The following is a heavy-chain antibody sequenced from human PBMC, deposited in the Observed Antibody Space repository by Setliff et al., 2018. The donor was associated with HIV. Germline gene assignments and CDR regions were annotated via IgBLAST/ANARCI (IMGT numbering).Heavy chain of an antibody. CDR1: GGTFSSYA. Sequence: SVKVSCKASGGTFSSYAIYWVRQAPGQGLEWMGGTMPISGTPNYAQKFQGRVTITADESTNTAYMELSSLRSEDTAVYYCADTLGYCSGDSCYGYLHHWGQGTLVTVSS. J-gene: IGHJ1*01. CDR2: TMPISGTP. D-gene: IGHD2-15*01. V-gene: IGHV1-69*13. CDR3: ADTLGYCSGDSCYGYLHH.